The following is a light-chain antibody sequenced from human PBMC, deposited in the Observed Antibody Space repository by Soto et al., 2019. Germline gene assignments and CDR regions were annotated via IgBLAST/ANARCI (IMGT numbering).Light chain of an antibody. CDR3: QQYDNRPST. V-gene: IGKV1-33*01. J-gene: IGKJ3*01. CDR2: DAS. CDR1: QDISKF. Sequence: DIQMTQSPSSLSASVGDRVSFTCQASQDISKFLNWYQHKPGQAPSLLIYDASKSQFGVPSRFSGSGSGTDFTFTISSLQPEDNATYYCQQYDNRPSTFGPGTKVDVK.